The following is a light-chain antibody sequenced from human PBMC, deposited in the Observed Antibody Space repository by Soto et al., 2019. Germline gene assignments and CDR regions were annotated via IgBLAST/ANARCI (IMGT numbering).Light chain of an antibody. Sequence: EIVMTQSPATLSVSPGERATLSCRASQSVSSNLAWYQQKPGQAPRLLIYGASTRATGIPARFSGSGSGTEFTLTISSLQSEDSAVYYCQQYNNWPPLWTFGQGTKVDIK. CDR2: GAS. CDR3: QQYNNWPPLWT. V-gene: IGKV3-15*01. J-gene: IGKJ1*01. CDR1: QSVSSN.